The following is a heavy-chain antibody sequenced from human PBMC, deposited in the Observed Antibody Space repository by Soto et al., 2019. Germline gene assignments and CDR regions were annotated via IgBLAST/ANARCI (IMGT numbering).Heavy chain of an antibody. D-gene: IGHD3-3*01. J-gene: IGHJ4*02. CDR2: IDPNDGST. Sequence: ASVKVSCKASGYTVTSYYMHWVRQAPGQGLEWMGRIDPNDGSTSYSGKFQGRVTITRDTSANTAYMDLTSLTSEDTTVYFCARGRWTQSTADYYLDYWGQGTQVTVSS. CDR3: ARGRWTQSTADYYLDY. CDR1: GYTVTSYY. V-gene: IGHV1-46*01.